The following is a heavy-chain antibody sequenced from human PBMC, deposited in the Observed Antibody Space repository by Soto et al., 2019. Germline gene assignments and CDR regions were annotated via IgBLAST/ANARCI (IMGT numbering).Heavy chain of an antibody. CDR3: AHKPRGFTYCFDY. J-gene: IGHJ4*02. Sequence: QITLNESGPTLVKPTQTLTLTCTFSGFSLSTRGVGVGWIRQPPGKALEWLALLYWDDDERYSPSLMSRLTLTKDTSKNQVFLTMTNVDPVDTAAYYCAHKPRGFTYCFDYWGQGTLVTVSS. V-gene: IGHV2-5*02. CDR1: GFSLSTRGVG. CDR2: LYWDDDE.